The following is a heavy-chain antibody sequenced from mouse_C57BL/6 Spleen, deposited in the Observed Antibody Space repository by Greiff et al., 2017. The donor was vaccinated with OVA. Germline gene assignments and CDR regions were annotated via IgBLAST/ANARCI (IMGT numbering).Heavy chain of an antibody. J-gene: IGHJ4*01. CDR2: ISSGGSYT. CDR3: ARPITTVDAMDY. CDR1: GFTFSSYG. V-gene: IGHV5-6*01. D-gene: IGHD1-1*01. Sequence: EVQLVESGGDLVKPGGSLKLSCAASGFTFSSYGMSWVRQTPDKRLEWVATISSGGSYTYYPDSVKGRFTISRDNAKNTLYLQMSSLKSEDTAMYYCARPITTVDAMDYWGQGTSVTVSS.